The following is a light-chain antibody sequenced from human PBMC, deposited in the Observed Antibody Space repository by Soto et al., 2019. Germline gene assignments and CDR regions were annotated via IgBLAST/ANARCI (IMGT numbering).Light chain of an antibody. CDR2: GAS. J-gene: IGKJ2*01. Sequence: EIVMTQSPATLSVSPGERATLSCRASQNISSSYLAWYQQKPGQAPRLLIYGASSRATGIPDRFSGSGSGTDFTLTISRLEPEDFAVYYCQQYGSSPPYTFGQGTKLEIK. CDR1: QNISSSY. V-gene: IGKV3-20*01. CDR3: QQYGSSPPYT.